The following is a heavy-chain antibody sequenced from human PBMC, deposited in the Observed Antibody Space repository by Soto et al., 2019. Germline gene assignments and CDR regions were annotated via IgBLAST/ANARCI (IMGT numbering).Heavy chain of an antibody. Sequence: ASVKVSCKASGHTFTNYYMHWVRQAPGQGLEWMGVISPSGDGPTFAQKFQGRVTMTRDTSTSTVYMELSSLRFEDTAVYYCASMDYSYYYGMEVWGRGIMVTVSS. CDR3: ASMDYSYYYGMEV. CDR1: GHTFTNYY. V-gene: IGHV1-46*01. D-gene: IGHD3-10*01. J-gene: IGHJ6*04. CDR2: ISPSGDGP.